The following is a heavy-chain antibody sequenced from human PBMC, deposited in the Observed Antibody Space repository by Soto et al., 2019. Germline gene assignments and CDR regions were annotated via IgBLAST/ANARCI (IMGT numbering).Heavy chain of an antibody. J-gene: IGHJ4*02. V-gene: IGHV4-39*01. D-gene: IGHD6-13*01. CDR1: GGSISSSSYY. CDR2: IYYSGST. CDR3: ARHTSSSCFPGATLVDY. Sequence: SETLSLTCTVSGGSISSSSYYWGWIRQPPGKGLEWIGSIYYSGSTYYNPSLKSRVTISVDTSKNQFSLKLSSVTAADTAVYYCARHTSSSCFPGATLVDYWGQGTLVTVSS.